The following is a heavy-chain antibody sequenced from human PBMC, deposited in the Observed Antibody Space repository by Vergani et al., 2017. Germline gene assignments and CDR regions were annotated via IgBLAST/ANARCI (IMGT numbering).Heavy chain of an antibody. V-gene: IGHV4-61*02. J-gene: IGHJ2*01. CDR3: AREYSSSSGHYRYFDL. Sequence: QVQLQESGPGLVKPSQTLSLTCTVSGGSISSGSYYWSWIRQPAGKGLEWIGRIYTSGSTNYNPSLKSRVTMSVDTSKNQFSLKLSSVTAADTAVDYCAREYSSSSGHYRYFDLWGRGTLVTVSS. CDR1: GGSISSGSYY. CDR2: IYTSGST. D-gene: IGHD6-6*01.